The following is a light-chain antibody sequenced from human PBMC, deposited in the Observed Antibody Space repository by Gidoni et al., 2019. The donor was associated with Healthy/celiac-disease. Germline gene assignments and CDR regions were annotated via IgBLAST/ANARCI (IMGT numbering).Light chain of an antibody. CDR2: AAS. V-gene: IGKV1-39*01. CDR1: QSISSY. CDR3: KQSYSTLWT. Sequence: IQMTQSPSSLSASVGDRVTITCRASQSISSYLNWYQQKPGKAPKLLIYAASSLQSGVPSRFSGSGSGTDFTLTIRSMQPEDFETYYCKQSYSTLWTFGQGTKVEIK. J-gene: IGKJ1*01.